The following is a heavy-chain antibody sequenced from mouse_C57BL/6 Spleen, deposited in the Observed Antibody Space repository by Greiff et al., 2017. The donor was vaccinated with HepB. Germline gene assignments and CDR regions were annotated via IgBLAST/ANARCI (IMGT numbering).Heavy chain of an antibody. CDR2: INYDGSST. J-gene: IGHJ3*01. V-gene: IGHV5-16*01. Sequence: EVKLMESEGGLVQPGSSMKLSCTASGFTFSDYYMAWVRQVPEKGLEWVANINYDGSSTYYLDSLKSRFIISRDNAKNILYLQMSSLKSEDTATYYCARGEPWFAYWGQGTLVTVSA. CDR3: ARGEPWFAY. CDR1: GFTFSDYY.